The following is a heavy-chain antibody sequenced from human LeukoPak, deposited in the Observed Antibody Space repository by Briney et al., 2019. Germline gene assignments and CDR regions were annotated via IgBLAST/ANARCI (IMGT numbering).Heavy chain of an antibody. CDR3: AKVGSSDY. CDR2: ISGSGGST. V-gene: IGHV3-23*01. CDR1: GFTFSRYA. J-gene: IGHJ4*02. Sequence: GGSLRLSCAASGFTFSRYAMSWVRQAPGKRLEWVSGISGSGGSTDYADSVKGRFTISRDNSKNTRYLQMNSLRAEDTAVYYCAKVGSSDYWGQGTLVTVSS.